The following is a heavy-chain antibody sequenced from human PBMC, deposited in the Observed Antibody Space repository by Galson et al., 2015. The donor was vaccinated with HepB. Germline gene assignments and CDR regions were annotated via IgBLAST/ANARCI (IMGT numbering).Heavy chain of an antibody. D-gene: IGHD2-21*02. CDR1: GFTFSSYW. CDR2: IKQDGSEK. Sequence: SCAASGFTFSSYWMSWVRQAPGKGLQWVANIKQDGSEKHYVDSVKGRFIISRDNAKNSLYLQMNSLRAEDTAVYYCARDLWRAGGGDSAGNYLGQGTLVTVSS. CDR3: ARDLWRAGGGDSAGNY. J-gene: IGHJ4*02. V-gene: IGHV3-7*01.